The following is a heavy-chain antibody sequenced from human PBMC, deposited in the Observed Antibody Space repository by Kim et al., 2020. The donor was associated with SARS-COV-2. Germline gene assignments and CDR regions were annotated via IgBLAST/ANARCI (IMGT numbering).Heavy chain of an antibody. CDR3: AKRGRGADYYGSSGYFYDY. Sequence: GGSLRLSCAASGFTFSSYAMSWVRQAPGKGLEWVSLISGSGGSTYYEDSVKGRFTISRDNSKNTLYLQMNSLRAEDTAVYYCAKRGRGADYYGSSGYFYDYWGQGTLVTVSS. D-gene: IGHD3-22*01. CDR2: ISGSGGST. J-gene: IGHJ4*02. V-gene: IGHV3-23*01. CDR1: GFTFSSYA.